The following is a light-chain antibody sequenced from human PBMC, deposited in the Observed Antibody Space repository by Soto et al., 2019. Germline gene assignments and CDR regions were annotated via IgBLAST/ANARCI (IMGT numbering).Light chain of an antibody. Sequence: LMTQSPLSLPVTLGQPASISCRSSQSLVHSDGRTYLSWFQQRPGQSPRRLIYKVSNRDSGVPDRFSGGGSGTDFTLRISRVEAEDVGVYYCMQRKEFPVTFGGGTKVDIK. CDR2: KVS. V-gene: IGKV2-30*02. CDR3: MQRKEFPVT. CDR1: QSLVHSDGRTY. J-gene: IGKJ4*01.